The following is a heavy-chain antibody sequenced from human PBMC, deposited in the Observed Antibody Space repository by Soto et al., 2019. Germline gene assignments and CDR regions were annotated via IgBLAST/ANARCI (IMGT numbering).Heavy chain of an antibody. V-gene: IGHV4-39*01. J-gene: IGHJ5*02. CDR2: IYYSGST. Sequence: QLQLQESGPGLVKPSETLSLTCTVSGGSISSSSYYWGWIRQPPGKGLEWIGSIYYSGSTYYNPSLKSRVTISVDTSKNQFSLKLSSVTAADTAVYYCARQSDVAAGTYWFDPWGQGTLVTVSS. D-gene: IGHD6-13*01. CDR3: ARQSDVAAGTYWFDP. CDR1: GGSISSSSYY.